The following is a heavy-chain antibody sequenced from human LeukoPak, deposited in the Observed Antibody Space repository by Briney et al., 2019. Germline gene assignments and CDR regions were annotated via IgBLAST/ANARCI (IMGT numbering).Heavy chain of an antibody. Sequence: ASVKVSCKASGGTFSSYAISWARQAPGQGLEWMGRIIPIFGIANYAQKFQGRVTITADKSTSTAYMELSSLRSEDTAVYYCARYGGNSAYYYYGMDVWGQGTTVTVSS. V-gene: IGHV1-69*04. D-gene: IGHD4-23*01. CDR2: IIPIFGIA. CDR1: GGTFSSYA. J-gene: IGHJ6*02. CDR3: ARYGGNSAYYYYGMDV.